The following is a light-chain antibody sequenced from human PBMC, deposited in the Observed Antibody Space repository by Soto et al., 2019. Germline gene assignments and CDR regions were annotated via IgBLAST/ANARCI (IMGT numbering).Light chain of an antibody. CDR3: SSYTSSSTHL. V-gene: IGLV2-14*01. Sequence: QSALTQPASVSGSPGQSITISCTGTSSDVGGYNYVSWYQQHPGKAPKLMIYEVSNRPSGVSNRFSGSESGNTASLTISGLQAEDEADYYCSSYTSSSTHLFGGGTKLTVL. J-gene: IGLJ2*01. CDR2: EVS. CDR1: SSDVGGYNY.